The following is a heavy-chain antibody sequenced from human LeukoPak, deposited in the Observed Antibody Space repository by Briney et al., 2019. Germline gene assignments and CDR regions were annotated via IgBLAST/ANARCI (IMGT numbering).Heavy chain of an antibody. CDR3: ARVWRRGYNLDY. V-gene: IGHV4-34*01. CDR2: INHSGST. J-gene: IGHJ4*02. D-gene: IGHD5-24*01. Sequence: SETLSLTCAVYGGSFSGYYWSWIRQPPGKGLEWIGEINHSGSTNYNPSLKSRVTISVDTSKNQFSLKLSSVTAADTAVYYCARVWRRGYNLDYWGQGTLVTVSS. CDR1: GGSFSGYY.